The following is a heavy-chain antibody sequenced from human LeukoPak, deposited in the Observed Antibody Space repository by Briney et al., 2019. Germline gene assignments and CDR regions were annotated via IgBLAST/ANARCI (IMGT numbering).Heavy chain of an antibody. D-gene: IGHD2-2*01. V-gene: IGHV4-31*03. Sequence: SETLSLTCTVTGGSISTGGYYWSWIRPQPGKGLEWIGYIYYSGSTYYNPSLKSRVTISVDTSKNQFSLKLSSVTAADTAVYYCARGGCSSTSCSLLGYWGQGTLVTVSS. CDR1: GGSISTGGYY. J-gene: IGHJ4*02. CDR2: IYYSGST. CDR3: ARGGCSSTSCSLLGY.